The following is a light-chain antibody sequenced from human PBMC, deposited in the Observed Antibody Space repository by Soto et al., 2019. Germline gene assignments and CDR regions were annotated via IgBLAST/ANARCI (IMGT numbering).Light chain of an antibody. CDR1: SSDVGGYNY. CDR3: SSYTSSSTRV. V-gene: IGLV2-14*01. Sequence: SALTQPASVSVSPGQSITISCTGTSSDVGGYNYVSWYQQHPGKAPKLMIYDVSNRPSGVSNRFSGSKSGNTASLTISGLQAEDEADYYCSSYTSSSTRVFGTGTRSPS. J-gene: IGLJ1*01. CDR2: DVS.